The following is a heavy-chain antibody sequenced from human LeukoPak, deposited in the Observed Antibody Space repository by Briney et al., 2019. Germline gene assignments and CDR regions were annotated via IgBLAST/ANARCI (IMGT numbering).Heavy chain of an antibody. D-gene: IGHD6-6*01. V-gene: IGHV3-48*03. Sequence: GGSLRLSCASSSLPFSVDEMNWVRQAPGRGLEWISYISTVGTTYYADSVKGRFTISRDDAKRSLFLEMKSLRAEDTAFYYCASDFHTRSSFWFFDLWGRGTPVTVSS. CDR3: ASDFHTRSSFWFFDL. J-gene: IGHJ2*01. CDR2: ISTVGTT. CDR1: SLPFSVDE.